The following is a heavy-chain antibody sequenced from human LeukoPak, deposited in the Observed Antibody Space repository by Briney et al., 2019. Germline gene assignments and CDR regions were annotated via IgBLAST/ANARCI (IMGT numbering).Heavy chain of an antibody. CDR2: ISGSGANS. Sequence: PGGSLRLSCAASGFTFSNYAMSWVRQAPGKGLEWVSGISGSGANSYYADSVKGRFTISRDNSKNSLYLQMNSLRTEDTALYYCAKGNSSSWYGGDAGLIDYWGQGTLVTVSS. V-gene: IGHV3-23*01. D-gene: IGHD6-13*01. CDR1: GFTFSNYA. CDR3: AKGNSSSWYGGDAGLIDY. J-gene: IGHJ4*02.